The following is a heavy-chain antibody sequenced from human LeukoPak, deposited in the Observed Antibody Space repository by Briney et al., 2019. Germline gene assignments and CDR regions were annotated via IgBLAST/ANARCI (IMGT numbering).Heavy chain of an antibody. D-gene: IGHD3-22*01. CDR2: IYAHGST. V-gene: IGHV4-4*07. CDR3: ARGAYYYASRGYFTFHI. CDR1: GGSISSYY. Sequence: SETLSLTCTVSGGSISSYYWSWVRRPAGKGLEWIGRIYAHGSTNYNPSLKSRVTMSADTSKNQFSLKLSSVTAADTAVYYCARGAYYYASRGYFTFHIWGQGTMVTVSS. J-gene: IGHJ3*02.